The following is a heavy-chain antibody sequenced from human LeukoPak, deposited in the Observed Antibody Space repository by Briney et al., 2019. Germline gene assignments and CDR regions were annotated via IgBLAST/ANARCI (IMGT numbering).Heavy chain of an antibody. Sequence: PGGSLRLSCAASGFTFSSYSMNWVRQAPGKGLEWVSSISSSSSYIYYADSVKGRFTISRDNAKNSLYLQMNSLRAEDTAVYYCARDGEYTYYDILTGYGSYFDYWGQGTLVTVSS. J-gene: IGHJ4*02. V-gene: IGHV3-21*01. D-gene: IGHD3-9*01. CDR2: ISSSSSYI. CDR1: GFTFSSYS. CDR3: ARDGEYTYYDILTGYGSYFDY.